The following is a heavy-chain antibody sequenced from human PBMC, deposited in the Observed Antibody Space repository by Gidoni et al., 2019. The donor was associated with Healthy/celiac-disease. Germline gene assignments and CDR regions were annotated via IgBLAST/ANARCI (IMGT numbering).Heavy chain of an antibody. J-gene: IGHJ4*02. CDR2: ISSSSSYI. V-gene: IGHV3-21*01. D-gene: IGHD5-12*01. CDR1: GFTFSSYS. CDR3: ARDPRGVATTDFDY. Sequence: EVQLVESGGGLVKPGGSLRLSCAASGFTFSSYSMNWVRQAPGTGLEWVSSISSSSSYIYYADSVKGRFTISRDNAKNSLYLQMNSLRAEDTAVYYCARDPRGVATTDFDYWGQGTLVTVSS.